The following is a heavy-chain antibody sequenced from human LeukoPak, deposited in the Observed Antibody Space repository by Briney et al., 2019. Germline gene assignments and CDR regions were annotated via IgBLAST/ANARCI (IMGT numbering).Heavy chain of an antibody. V-gene: IGHV1-69*13. D-gene: IGHD2-2*02. J-gene: IGHJ6*03. CDR2: IIPIFGTA. Sequence: AASVKVSCKASGYTFSSYAISWVRQAPGQGLEWMGGIIPIFGTANYAQKFQGRVTITADESTSTAYMELSSLRSEDTAVYYCARVRIPEVVPAAIPDVSYYYYYMDVWGKGTTVTVSS. CDR3: ARVRIPEVVPAAIPDVSYYYYYMDV. CDR1: GYTFSSYA.